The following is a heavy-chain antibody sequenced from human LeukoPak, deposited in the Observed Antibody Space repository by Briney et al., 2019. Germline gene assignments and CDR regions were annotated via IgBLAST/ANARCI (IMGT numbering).Heavy chain of an antibody. Sequence: GGSLRLSCAAPGFTFSSYEMNWVRQAPGKGLEWVSYISSSGSTIYYADSVKGRFTISRDNAKNSLYLQMNSLRAEDTAVYYCARVLKYYDFWSGYYRGGIAAFDIWGQGTMVTVSS. CDR2: ISSSGSTI. CDR3: ARVLKYYDFWSGYYRGGIAAFDI. CDR1: GFTFSSYE. D-gene: IGHD3-3*01. V-gene: IGHV3-48*03. J-gene: IGHJ3*02.